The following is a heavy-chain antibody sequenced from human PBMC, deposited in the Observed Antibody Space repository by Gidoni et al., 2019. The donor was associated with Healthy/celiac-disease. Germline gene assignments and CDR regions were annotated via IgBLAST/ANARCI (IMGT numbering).Heavy chain of an antibody. Sequence: QVQLVESGGGVVQPGRSLSLSCAASGFTFSSYGMHWVRQAPGKGLEWVAVISYDGSNKYYADSVKGRFTISRDNSKNTLYLQMNSLRAEDTAVYYCAKDEYNPGALFDYWGQGTLVTVSS. CDR2: ISYDGSNK. CDR1: GFTFSSYG. CDR3: AKDEYNPGALFDY. D-gene: IGHD1-20*01. J-gene: IGHJ4*02. V-gene: IGHV3-30*18.